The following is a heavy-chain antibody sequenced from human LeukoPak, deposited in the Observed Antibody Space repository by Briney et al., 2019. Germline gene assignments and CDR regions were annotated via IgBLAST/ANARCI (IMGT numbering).Heavy chain of an antibody. Sequence: GGSLRLSCAASGFTFEDYAMHWVRQAPGKGLEWVSGISWNSGSIGYADSVKGRFTISRDNAKNSLNLQMKSLRAEDTAVYYCARSRVLDYWGQGTLVTVSS. CDR3: ARSRVLDY. CDR2: ISWNSGSI. D-gene: IGHD5-24*01. CDR1: GFTFEDYA. V-gene: IGHV3-9*01. J-gene: IGHJ4*02.